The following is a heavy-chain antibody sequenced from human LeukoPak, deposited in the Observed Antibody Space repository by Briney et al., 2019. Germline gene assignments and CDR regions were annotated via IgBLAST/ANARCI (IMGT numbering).Heavy chain of an antibody. V-gene: IGHV4-34*01. CDR1: GGSISSYY. D-gene: IGHD2-2*01. CDR2: INHSGST. Sequence: SETLSLTCTVSGGSISSYYWSWIRQPPGKGLEWIGEINHSGSTNYNPSLKSRVTISVDTSKNQFSLKLSSVTAADTAVYYCARGHRYCSSTSCLLGRDYWGQGTLVTVSS. J-gene: IGHJ4*02. CDR3: ARGHRYCSSTSCLLGRDY.